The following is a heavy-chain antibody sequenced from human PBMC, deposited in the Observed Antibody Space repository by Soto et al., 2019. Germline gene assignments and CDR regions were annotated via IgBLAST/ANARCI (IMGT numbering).Heavy chain of an antibody. CDR3: ARGAVATALVTGDY. D-gene: IGHD5-18*01. V-gene: IGHV1-69*12. CDR2: SIPIFGTA. Sequence: QVQLVQSGAEVKKPGSSVKVSCKASGGTFSSYAISWVRQAPGQGLEWMGGSIPIFGTANYAQKFQGRVTITADESTSTADMELGSLRSEDTVVYYCARGAVATALVTGDYWGQGTLVTVSA. J-gene: IGHJ4*02. CDR1: GGTFSSYA.